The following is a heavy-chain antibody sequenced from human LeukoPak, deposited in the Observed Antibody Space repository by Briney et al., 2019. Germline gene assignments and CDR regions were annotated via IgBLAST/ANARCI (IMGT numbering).Heavy chain of an antibody. Sequence: GGSLRLSCAASGFTFSSYSMNWVRQAPGKGLEWVSYISSSGSAKYYADSVKGRFIISRDNAENSLDLQMNSLRAEDTAVYYCARAAFYDDSGYYRPDYWGQGILVTVSS. V-gene: IGHV3-48*04. D-gene: IGHD3-22*01. CDR1: GFTFSSYS. CDR2: ISSSGSAK. J-gene: IGHJ4*02. CDR3: ARAAFYDDSGYYRPDY.